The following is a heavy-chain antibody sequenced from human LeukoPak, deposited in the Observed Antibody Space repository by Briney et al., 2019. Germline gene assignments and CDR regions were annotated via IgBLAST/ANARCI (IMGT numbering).Heavy chain of an antibody. CDR1: GGTFSSYA. CDR2: INTNTGNP. CDR3: ARYYYDSSGFLGY. J-gene: IGHJ4*02. D-gene: IGHD3-22*01. Sequence: ASVKVSCKASGGTFSSYAISWVRQAPGQGLEWMGWINTNTGNPTYAQGFTGRFVFSLDTSVSTAYLQISSLKAEDTAVYYCARYYYDSSGFLGYWGQGTLVTVSS. V-gene: IGHV7-4-1*02.